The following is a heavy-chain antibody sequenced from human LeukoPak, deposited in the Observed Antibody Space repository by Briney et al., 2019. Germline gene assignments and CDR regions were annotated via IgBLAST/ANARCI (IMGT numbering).Heavy chain of an antibody. Sequence: GGSLRLSCAASGFTFSSYAMSWVRQAPGKGLEWLSAIRSTGTNTYYADSVRGRFTISRDNSKNTLFLQMNSLRAEDTAVYYCAKDLMPAAPTRFDYWGQGTLVTVSS. CDR1: GFTFSSYA. CDR3: AKDLMPAAPTRFDY. J-gene: IGHJ4*02. CDR2: IRSTGTNT. V-gene: IGHV3-23*01. D-gene: IGHD2-2*01.